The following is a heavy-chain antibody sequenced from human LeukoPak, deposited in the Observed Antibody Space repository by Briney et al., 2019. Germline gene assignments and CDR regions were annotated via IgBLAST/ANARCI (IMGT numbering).Heavy chain of an antibody. J-gene: IGHJ4*02. CDR1: GGSFSGYY. CDR2: INHSGST. D-gene: IGHD6-6*01. V-gene: IGHV4-34*01. Sequence: SETLSLTCAVYGGSFSGYYWSWIRQPPGKGLEWIGEINHSGSTNYNPSLKCRVTISVDTSKNQFSLKLSSVTAADTAVYYCARGNSSSSGYYFDYWGQGTLVTVSS. CDR3: ARGNSSSSGYYFDY.